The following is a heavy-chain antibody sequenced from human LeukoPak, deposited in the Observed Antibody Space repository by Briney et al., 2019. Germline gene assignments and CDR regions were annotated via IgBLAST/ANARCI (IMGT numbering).Heavy chain of an antibody. Sequence: KAGGSLRLSCAASGFTFSSYSMNWVRQAPGKGLEWVSSISSSSSYIYYAASVKGRFTISRANAKNSPYLQMHSLRAEDTAVYYCAREGSGGSCYYWGQGTLVTVSS. J-gene: IGHJ4*02. V-gene: IGHV3-21*01. CDR3: AREGSGGSCYY. D-gene: IGHD2-15*01. CDR1: GFTFSSYS. CDR2: ISSSSSYI.